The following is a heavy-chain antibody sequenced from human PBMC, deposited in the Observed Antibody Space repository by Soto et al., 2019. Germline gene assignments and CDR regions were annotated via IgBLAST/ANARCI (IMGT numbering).Heavy chain of an antibody. D-gene: IGHD6-6*01. Sequence: PGESLMISCNGSGYIFANDWIAWVRQMPGKGLEWMGIIFPGDSDTRYSPSFQGQVTISADKSINTAYLQWSSLKASDTAVYYCARRVAAHPYFDFWGQGALVTVSS. CDR3: ARRVAAHPYFDF. J-gene: IGHJ4*02. CDR2: IFPGDSDT. V-gene: IGHV5-51*01. CDR1: GYIFANDW.